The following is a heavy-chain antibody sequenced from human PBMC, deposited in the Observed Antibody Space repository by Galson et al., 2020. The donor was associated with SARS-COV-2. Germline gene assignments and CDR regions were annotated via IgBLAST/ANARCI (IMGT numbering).Heavy chain of an antibody. D-gene: IGHD3-9*01. CDR1: GFTFGDYA. V-gene: IGHV3-49*03. Sequence: GGSLRLSCTASGFTFGDYAMSWFRQAPGKGLEWVGFIRSKASGGTTEYAASVKGRFTIARDDSKSIAYLQMNSLKTEDTAVYYCTRDNALLRYFDWLLPDAFDIWGQGTMVTVSS. CDR3: TRDNALLRYFDWLLPDAFDI. J-gene: IGHJ3*02. CDR2: IRSKASGGTT.